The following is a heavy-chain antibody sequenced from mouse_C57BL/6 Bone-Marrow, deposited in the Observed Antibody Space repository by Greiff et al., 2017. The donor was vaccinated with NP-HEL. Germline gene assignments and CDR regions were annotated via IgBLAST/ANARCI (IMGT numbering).Heavy chain of an antibody. Sequence: VQLQQSGAELVKPGASVKMSCKASGYTFTSYWITWVKQRPGQGLEWIGDIYPGSGSTNYNEKFKSKATLTVDKSSSTAYMQLSSLTSEVSAVYYCVYSSAYALYAMDYWGQGTAVTVSS. CDR2: IYPGSGST. V-gene: IGHV1-55*01. J-gene: IGHJ4*01. CDR1: GYTFTSYW. CDR3: VYSSAYALYAMDY. D-gene: IGHD3-2*02.